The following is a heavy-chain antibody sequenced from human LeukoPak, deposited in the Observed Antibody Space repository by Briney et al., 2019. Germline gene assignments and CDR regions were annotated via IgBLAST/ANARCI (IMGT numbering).Heavy chain of an antibody. V-gene: IGHV6-1*01. CDR1: GDSVPSNSAA. CDR3: ARHYVVRGGRAFDI. Sequence: SQTLSLTCAISGDSVPSNSAAWNWIRQSPSRGLEWLGRTYYRSKWYNDYAVSVKSRITINPDTSKNQFSLQLNSVTPEDTAVYYCARHYVVRGGRAFDIWGQGTMVTVSS. D-gene: IGHD3-10*01. J-gene: IGHJ3*02. CDR2: TYYRSKWYN.